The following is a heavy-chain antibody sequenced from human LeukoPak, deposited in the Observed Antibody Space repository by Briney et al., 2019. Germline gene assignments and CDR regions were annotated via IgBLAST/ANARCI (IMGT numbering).Heavy chain of an antibody. Sequence: PSQTLSLTCTVSGVSISSGGYYWSWIRQPPGKGLEWIGYIYHSGNTYYNPSLKSRVTISVDRSKNHFSLKLSSVTAADTAVYYCARDTLAVAGTQIHDYYYMDVWGKGTTVTVSS. CDR2: IYHSGNT. V-gene: IGHV4-30-2*01. CDR1: GVSISSGGYY. D-gene: IGHD6-13*01. CDR3: ARDTLAVAGTQIHDYYYMDV. J-gene: IGHJ6*03.